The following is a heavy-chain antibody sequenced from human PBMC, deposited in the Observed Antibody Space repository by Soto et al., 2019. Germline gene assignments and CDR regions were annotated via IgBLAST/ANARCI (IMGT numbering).Heavy chain of an antibody. D-gene: IGHD5-12*01. CDR2: IYYSRST. J-gene: IGHJ4*02. CDR1: SGSINSNSYY. CDR3: ARHSGGGDGYNLPFDY. V-gene: IGHV4-39*01. Sequence: ETLSPTCIASSGSINSNSYYWGWISQLPGKGLQWIGSIYYSRSTYYNPSLKSRGTISLDSSKIQFSLSLSSVTAADTAVYYCARHSGGGDGYNLPFDYWGQGTQVTVS.